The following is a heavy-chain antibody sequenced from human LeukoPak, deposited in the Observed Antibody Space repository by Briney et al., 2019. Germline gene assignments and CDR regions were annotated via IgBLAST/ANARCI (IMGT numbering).Heavy chain of an antibody. CDR2: IYYSGST. J-gene: IGHJ4*02. CDR1: GGSVSNSNYY. V-gene: IGHV4-39*01. Sequence: SETLSLTCTVSGGSVSNSNYYWGWIRQPPGRGLEWVGTIYYSGSTFYNPSLNSRVTISVDTSKNQFCLNLRSVPAAGTAVSFCARLFAVVTRFFDYWGQGTLVTASS. CDR3: ARLFAVVTRFFDY. D-gene: IGHD3-3*01.